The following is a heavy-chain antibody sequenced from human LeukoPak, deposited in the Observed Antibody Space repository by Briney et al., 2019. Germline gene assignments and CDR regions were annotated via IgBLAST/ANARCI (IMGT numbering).Heavy chain of an antibody. CDR2: INHSGST. Sequence: SETLSLTCAVYGGSFSGYYWSWIRQPPGKGLEWSGEINHSGSTNYNPSLKSRVTISVDTSKNQFSLKLSSVTAADTAVYYCARSSSSWYGAEWFDPWGQGTLVTVSS. D-gene: IGHD6-13*01. V-gene: IGHV4-34*01. J-gene: IGHJ5*02. CDR3: ARSSSSWYGAEWFDP. CDR1: GGSFSGYY.